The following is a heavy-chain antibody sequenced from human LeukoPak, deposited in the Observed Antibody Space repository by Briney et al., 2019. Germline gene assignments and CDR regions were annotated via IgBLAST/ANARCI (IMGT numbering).Heavy chain of an antibody. Sequence: SETLSLTCTVSGGSISSSSYYWGWIRQPPGKGLEWIGSIYYSGSTYYNPTLKSRVTISVDTSKNQFSLKLSSVTAADTAVYYCARDSFCIAARGPFDYWGQGTLVTVSS. V-gene: IGHV4-39*07. CDR3: ARDSFCIAARGPFDY. D-gene: IGHD6-6*01. J-gene: IGHJ4*02. CDR2: IYYSGST. CDR1: GGSISSSSYY.